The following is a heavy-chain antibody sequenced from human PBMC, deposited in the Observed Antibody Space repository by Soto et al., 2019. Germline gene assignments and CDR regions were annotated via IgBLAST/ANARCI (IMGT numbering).Heavy chain of an antibody. D-gene: IGHD1-26*01. CDR1: GGSISSSSYY. Sequence: PSETLSLTCTVSGGSISSSSYYWGWIRQPPGKGLEWIGSIYYSGSTYYNPSLKSRVTISVDTSKNQFSLKLSSVTAADTAVYYCARQGVYIVGADYWGQGTLVTVSS. CDR2: IYYSGST. V-gene: IGHV4-39*01. CDR3: ARQGVYIVGADY. J-gene: IGHJ4*02.